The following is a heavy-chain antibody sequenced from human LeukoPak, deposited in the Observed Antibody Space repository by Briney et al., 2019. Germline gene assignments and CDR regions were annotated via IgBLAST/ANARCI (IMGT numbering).Heavy chain of an antibody. CDR1: GYSISSGYY. CDR2: IYHSGST. D-gene: IGHD3-10*01. J-gene: IGHJ5*02. V-gene: IGHV4-38-2*02. CDR3: ARAGHGSGSYYIGFDP. Sequence: SETLSLTCTVSGYSISSGYYWGWIRQPPGKGLEWIGSIYHSGSTYYNPSLKSRVTISVDTSKNQFSLKLSSVTAADTAVYYCARAGHGSGSYYIGFDPWGQGTLVTASS.